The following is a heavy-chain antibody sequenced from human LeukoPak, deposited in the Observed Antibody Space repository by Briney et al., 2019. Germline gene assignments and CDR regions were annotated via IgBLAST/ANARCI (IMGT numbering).Heavy chain of an antibody. V-gene: IGHV3-66*02. D-gene: IGHD5-18*01. CDR3: ARDKSYGKFDY. CDR1: GFTVSSKY. CDR2: IYSGGST. J-gene: IGHJ4*02. Sequence: QPGGSLLLSCAASGFTVSSKYMSGVREAPGKGGEGVSVIYSGGSTYFADSVKGRFTISRDNSKNTLYLQMNSLRAEDTAVYYCARDKSYGKFDYWGQGTLVTVSS.